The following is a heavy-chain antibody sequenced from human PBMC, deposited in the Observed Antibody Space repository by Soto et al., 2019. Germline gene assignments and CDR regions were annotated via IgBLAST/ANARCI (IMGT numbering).Heavy chain of an antibody. Sequence: PSDTLSLTCPVSGGSVTTSSYYLGWIRQSPGKGLEWIGSVYYRGRSYSKSSVKSRVTISVDTSKNRFSLSLNSVTASDTAVYFCVSQRTTVPTQAYFDYWGPGALVNVSA. CDR1: GGSVTTSSYY. D-gene: IGHD4-17*01. CDR3: VSQRTTVPTQAYFDY. J-gene: IGHJ4*02. CDR2: VYYRGRS. V-gene: IGHV4-39*01.